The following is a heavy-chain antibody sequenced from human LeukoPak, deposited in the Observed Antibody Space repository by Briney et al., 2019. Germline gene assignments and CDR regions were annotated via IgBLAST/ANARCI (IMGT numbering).Heavy chain of an antibody. V-gene: IGHV3-23*01. CDR3: AAHSGSTSGYFDY. CDR1: GFTFSSYA. CDR2: ISGSGGST. D-gene: IGHD3-22*01. Sequence: GGSLRLSCAASGFTFSSYAMSWVRQAPGKGLEWVSAISGSGGSTYYADSVKGRFTISRDNSKNTLYLQMNSLRAEDTAVYYCAAHSGSTSGYFDYWGQGTLVTVSS. J-gene: IGHJ4*02.